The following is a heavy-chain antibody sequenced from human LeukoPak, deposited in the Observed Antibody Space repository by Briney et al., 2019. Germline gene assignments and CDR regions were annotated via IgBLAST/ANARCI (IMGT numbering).Heavy chain of an antibody. Sequence: GGSLRLSCAASGFTFSSYWMNWVRQAPGMGLEWVAKIKQDGSEKYYVDSVKGRFTISRDNAKNSLYLQMNSLRAEDTAVYYCARGIYSSGSRSFDYWGQGTLVTVSS. CDR3: ARGIYSSGSRSFDY. J-gene: IGHJ4*02. CDR2: IKQDGSEK. V-gene: IGHV3-7*03. CDR1: GFTFSSYW. D-gene: IGHD5-18*01.